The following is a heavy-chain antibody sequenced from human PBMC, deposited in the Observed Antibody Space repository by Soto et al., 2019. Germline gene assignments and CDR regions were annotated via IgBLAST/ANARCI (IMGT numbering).Heavy chain of an antibody. D-gene: IGHD6-13*01. Sequence: GGSLRLSCAASGFTLDDYAMHWVRQVPGKGLEWVSGINWNSGSIGYGDSVKGRFAISRDNAKNSLHLQMNSLSAEDTAFYYCVKDESINWYSGHFRHWGQGTLVTVSS. V-gene: IGHV3-9*01. CDR3: VKDESINWYSGHFRH. CDR2: INWNSGSI. J-gene: IGHJ1*01. CDR1: GFTLDDYA.